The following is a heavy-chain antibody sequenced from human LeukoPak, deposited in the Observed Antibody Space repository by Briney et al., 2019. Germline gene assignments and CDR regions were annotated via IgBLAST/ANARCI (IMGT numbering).Heavy chain of an antibody. Sequence: SGTLSLTCAFSGGSISSSNWWSWVRQPPGKGLQWIGEIYHSGSTNYNPSLKNRATISVDKSKNQFSLRLSSVTAADTAVYYCASVPDYDILTGYSPYYFDYWGQGTLVTVSS. CDR2: IYHSGST. CDR1: GGSISSSNW. D-gene: IGHD3-9*01. CDR3: ASVPDYDILTGYSPYYFDY. J-gene: IGHJ4*02. V-gene: IGHV4-4*02.